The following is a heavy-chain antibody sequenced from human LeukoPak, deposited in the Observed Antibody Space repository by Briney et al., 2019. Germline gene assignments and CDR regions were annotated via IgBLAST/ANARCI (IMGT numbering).Heavy chain of an antibody. J-gene: IGHJ1*01. D-gene: IGHD1-26*01. CDR1: GYTLTELS. CDR2: FDPEDGET. CDR3: AEMSIVGATTPSEYFQH. V-gene: IGHV1-24*01. Sequence: ASVKVSCKVSGYTLTELSMHWVRQAPGKGLEWMGGFDPEDGETIYAQKFQGRVTMTEDTSTDTAYMELSSLRSEDTAVYYCAEMSIVGATTPSEYFQHWGQGTLVTVSS.